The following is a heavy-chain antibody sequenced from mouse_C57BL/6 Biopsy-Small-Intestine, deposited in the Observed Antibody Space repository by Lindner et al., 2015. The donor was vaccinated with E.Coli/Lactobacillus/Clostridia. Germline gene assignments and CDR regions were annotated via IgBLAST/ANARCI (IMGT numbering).Heavy chain of an antibody. V-gene: IGHV1-69*02. Sequence: SVKVSCKTSGSTFSNYTITWVRQAPGQGFEWMGGIIPMFGTANYAQKFQGRVTITADESTSTAYMELRSLRSDDTAVYYCARCSSSSCYDATLDHWGQGTLVTVSS. CDR3: ARCSSSSCYDATLDH. CDR2: IIPMFGTA. J-gene: IGHJ4*01. CDR1: GSTFSNYT. D-gene: IGHD1-1*01.